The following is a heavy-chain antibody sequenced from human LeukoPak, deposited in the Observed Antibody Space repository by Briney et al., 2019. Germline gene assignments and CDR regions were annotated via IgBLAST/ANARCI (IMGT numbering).Heavy chain of an antibody. CDR1: GFTFSSYA. CDR2: ISYDGSNK. CDR3: ARDQGYCSSTSCSDPLGY. J-gene: IGHJ4*02. D-gene: IGHD2-2*01. Sequence: PGRSLRLSCAASGFTFSSYAMHWVRQAPGKGLEWVAVISYDGSNKYYADSVKGRFTTSRDNSKNTLYLQMNSLRAEDTAVYYCARDQGYCSSTSCSDPLGYWGQGTLVTVSS. V-gene: IGHV3-30-3*01.